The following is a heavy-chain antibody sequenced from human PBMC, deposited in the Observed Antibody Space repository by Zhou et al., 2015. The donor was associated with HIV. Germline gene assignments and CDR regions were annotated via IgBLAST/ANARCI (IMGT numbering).Heavy chain of an antibody. CDR1: GFTFGDYA. Sequence: EVQLVESGGGLVQPGRSLRLSCTASGFTFGDYAMSWFRQAPGKGLEWVGFIRSKAYGGTTEYAASVKGRFTISRDDSKSIAYLQMNSLKTEDTAVYYCTSHGLIAAHPFDYWGQGTLVTVSS. CDR3: TSHGLIAAHPFDY. CDR2: IRSKAYGGTT. D-gene: IGHD6-6*01. V-gene: IGHV3-49*03. J-gene: IGHJ4*02.